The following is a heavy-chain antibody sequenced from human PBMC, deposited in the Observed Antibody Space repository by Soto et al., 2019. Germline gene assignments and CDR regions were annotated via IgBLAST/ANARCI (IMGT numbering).Heavy chain of an antibody. V-gene: IGHV3-30*18. CDR2: ISNDGSNK. J-gene: IGHJ4*02. D-gene: IGHD1-26*01. Sequence: PGGSLRLSCAASGFSFSTYGMHWVRQAPGKGLEWVAFISNDGSNKYYADSVKGRFTISRDNSKNTLYLQMNSLRAEDTAVYYCAKGFGNYSAFDYWGQGTLVTVSP. CDR3: AKGFGNYSAFDY. CDR1: GFSFSTYG.